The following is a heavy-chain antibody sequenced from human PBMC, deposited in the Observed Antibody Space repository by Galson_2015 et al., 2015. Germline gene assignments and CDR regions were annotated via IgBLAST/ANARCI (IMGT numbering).Heavy chain of an antibody. CDR2: IYSGGST. CDR1: GFTVSSNY. V-gene: IGHV3-53*01. J-gene: IGHJ4*02. D-gene: IGHD3-10*01. Sequence: SLRLSCAASGFTVSSNYMSWVRQAPGKGLEWVSVIYSGGSTYYADSVKGRFTVSRDNSKNTLYLQMNSLRAEDTAVYYCARLLVRGVTPDYWGQGTLVTVSS. CDR3: ARLLVRGVTPDY.